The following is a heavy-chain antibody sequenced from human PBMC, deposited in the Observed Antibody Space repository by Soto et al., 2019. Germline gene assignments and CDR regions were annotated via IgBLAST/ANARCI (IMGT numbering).Heavy chain of an antibody. CDR2: IWYDGSNK. J-gene: IGHJ1*01. Sequence: GRSLRLSCAASGVTLSSDGMHWVRQAPGKGLEWVAVIWYDGSNKYYADSVKGRFTISRDNSKKTLSLQMNSLRAEDTAVYYCERDRDAMTPVTEIECWGQGTLVTVYS. CDR3: ERDRDAMTPVTEIEC. V-gene: IGHV3-33*01. D-gene: IGHD4-17*01. CDR1: GVTLSSDG.